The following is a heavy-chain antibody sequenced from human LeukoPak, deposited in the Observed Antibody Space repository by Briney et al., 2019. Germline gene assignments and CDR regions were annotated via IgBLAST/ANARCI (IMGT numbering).Heavy chain of an antibody. CDR3: ARERVRGSGVIDY. CDR1: GGSISSYY. CDR2: IYYSGST. D-gene: IGHD3-10*01. J-gene: IGHJ4*02. Sequence: SETLSLTCTVSGGSISSYYWSWIWQPPGKGLEWIGYIYYSGSTNYNPSLKSRVTISVDTSKNQFSLKLSSVTAADTAVYYCARERVRGSGVIDYWGQGTLVTVSS. V-gene: IGHV4-59*01.